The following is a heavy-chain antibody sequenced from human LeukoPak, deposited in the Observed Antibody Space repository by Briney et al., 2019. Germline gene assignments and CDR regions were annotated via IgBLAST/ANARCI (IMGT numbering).Heavy chain of an antibody. CDR1: GFTFSSYG. Sequence: PGRSLRLSCAVSGFTFSSYGMHWVRQAPGKGLEWVAVIWYDGSNKYYADSVKGRFTISRDNSKNTLYLQMNSLRAEDTAVYYCARDRGYGGNFDYWGQGTLVTVSS. CDR2: IWYDGSNK. V-gene: IGHV3-33*01. D-gene: IGHD4-23*01. J-gene: IGHJ4*02. CDR3: ARDRGYGGNFDY.